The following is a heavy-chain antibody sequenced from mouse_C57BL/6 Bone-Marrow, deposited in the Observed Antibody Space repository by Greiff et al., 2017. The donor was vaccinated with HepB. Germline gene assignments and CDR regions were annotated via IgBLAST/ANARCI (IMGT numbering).Heavy chain of an antibody. Sequence: QVQLQQSGAELARPGASVKLSCKASGYTFTSYGISWVKQRTGQGLEWIGEIYPRSGNTYYNEKFKGKATLTADKSSITAYMELRSLTSEDSAVYFCALSSSYAMDYWGQGTSVTVSS. V-gene: IGHV1-81*01. D-gene: IGHD1-1*01. J-gene: IGHJ4*01. CDR1: GYTFTSYG. CDR2: IYPRSGNT. CDR3: ALSSSYAMDY.